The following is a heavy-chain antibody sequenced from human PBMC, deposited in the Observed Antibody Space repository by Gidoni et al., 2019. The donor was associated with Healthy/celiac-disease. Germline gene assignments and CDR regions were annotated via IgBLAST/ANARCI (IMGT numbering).Heavy chain of an antibody. V-gene: IGHV4-59*01. CDR2: IYDSGST. D-gene: IGHD3-22*01. Sequence: QVQLQASGPGLVKPSETLSLTCTVSGGSISRYYWSWSRQPPGKGLEWIGYIYDSGSTNYNPSRKSRVTISVDTSKNQFSRKLSSVTAADTAVYDCARGNYYDRSGYVDLDYWGQGTLVTVSS. CDR3: ARGNYYDRSGYVDLDY. J-gene: IGHJ4*02. CDR1: GGSISRYY.